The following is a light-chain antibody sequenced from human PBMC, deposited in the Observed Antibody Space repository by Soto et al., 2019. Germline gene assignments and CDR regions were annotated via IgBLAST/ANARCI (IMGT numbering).Light chain of an antibody. V-gene: IGKV3-20*01. CDR1: QSVSSSY. CDR3: QKYGRSPFT. CDR2: GAS. J-gene: IGKJ5*01. Sequence: EIVLTQSPGTLSLSPGERATLSCRASQSVSSSYLAWYQQKPGQAPRLLIYGASSRATGIPDRFSGSGSGTDFTLTISRLEPDDFEVYSSQKYGRSPFTFRQGTGLEIK.